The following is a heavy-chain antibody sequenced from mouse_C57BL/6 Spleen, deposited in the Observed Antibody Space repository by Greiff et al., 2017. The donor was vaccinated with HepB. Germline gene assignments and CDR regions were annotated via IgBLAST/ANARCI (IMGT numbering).Heavy chain of an antibody. D-gene: IGHD2-4*01. CDR1: GYTFTDYN. Sequence: EVQLVESGPELVKPGASVKMSCKASGYTFTDYNMHWVKQSHGKSLEWIGYINPNNGGTSYNQKFKGKATLTVNKSSSTAYMELRSLTSEDSAVYYCARSIYYDYDVWYFDVWGTGTTVTVSS. CDR2: INPNNGGT. J-gene: IGHJ1*03. CDR3: ARSIYYDYDVWYFDV. V-gene: IGHV1-22*01.